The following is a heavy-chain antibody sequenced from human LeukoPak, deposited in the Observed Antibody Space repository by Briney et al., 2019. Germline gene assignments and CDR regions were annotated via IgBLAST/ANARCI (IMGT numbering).Heavy chain of an antibody. V-gene: IGHV3-21*01. CDR3: ARGRGYCSSTSCLNWFDS. Sequence: GGSLRPCCAAAGFTFSSYSMNWVSQAPGKGLEWVSSISSSSSYIYYADSVKGRFTISRDNAKNSLYLQMNSLRAEDTAVYSCARGRGYCSSTSCLNWFDSRGQGTLVTVSS. CDR2: ISSSSSYI. CDR1: GFTFSSYS. J-gene: IGHJ5*01. D-gene: IGHD2-2*01.